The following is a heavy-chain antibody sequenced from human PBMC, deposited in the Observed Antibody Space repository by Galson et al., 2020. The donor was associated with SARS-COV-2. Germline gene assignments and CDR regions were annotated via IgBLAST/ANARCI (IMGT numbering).Heavy chain of an antibody. CDR1: GYSFTDYW. V-gene: IGHV5-10-1*01. Sequence: HGESLKISCKGSGYSFTDYWITWVRQMPGKGLEWMGRIDPSDSYTNYSPSFQGHVTISVDKSISTAYLQWSSLKASDTAIYYCARFYTRGLYEYDTTGFHFDNWGQGTQVTVSS. D-gene: IGHD3-22*01. CDR3: ARFYTRGLYEYDTTGFHFDN. CDR2: IDPSDSYT. J-gene: IGHJ4*02.